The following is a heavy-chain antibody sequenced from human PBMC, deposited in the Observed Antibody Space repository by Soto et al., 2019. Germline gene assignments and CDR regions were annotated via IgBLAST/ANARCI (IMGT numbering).Heavy chain of an antibody. J-gene: IGHJ4*02. CDR2: IYWDDDK. D-gene: IGHD3-3*01. Sequence: QITLNESGPTVVKPAETLTLTCTFSGFSLTTSRVGVGWIRQSPGKAPEWLALIYWDDDKRYSASLKSRLTITKDTSKNQVVLTMASVDPADTATYYCAHRILRTVFGLVTTTAIYFDFWCQGTPVVVSS. V-gene: IGHV2-5*02. CDR3: AHRILRTVFGLVTTTAIYFDF. CDR1: GFSLTTSRVG.